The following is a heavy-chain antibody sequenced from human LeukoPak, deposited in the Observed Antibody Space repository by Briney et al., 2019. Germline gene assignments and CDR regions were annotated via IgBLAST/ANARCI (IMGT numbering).Heavy chain of an antibody. CDR2: IYYSGST. CDR3: ARLPSNGNYYSDY. Sequence: PSETLSLTCTVSGGSISSYYWSWIRQPPGKGLEWIGYIYYSGSTNYNPSLKSRVTISVDTSKNQFSLKLSSVTAADTAVYYCARLPSNGNYYSDYWGQGTLVTVSS. J-gene: IGHJ4*02. CDR1: GGSISSYY. V-gene: IGHV4-59*08. D-gene: IGHD4-11*01.